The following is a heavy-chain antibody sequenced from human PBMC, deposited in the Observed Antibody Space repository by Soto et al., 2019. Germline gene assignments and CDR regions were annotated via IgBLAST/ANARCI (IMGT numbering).Heavy chain of an antibody. D-gene: IGHD1-26*01. V-gene: IGHV3-7*04. Sequence: EVHLVESGGGLVQPGGSLRLSCAIFESTVSRDWMNWVRQAPGKGLEWVAHINQDGREKYYVDSVKGRFTISRDNAKKSLYLQMTRLRPVDTAMYYCSGGVGDAFWGQGTLVTVSS. CDR2: INQDGREK. J-gene: IGHJ1*01. CDR3: SGGVGDAF. CDR1: ESTVSRDW.